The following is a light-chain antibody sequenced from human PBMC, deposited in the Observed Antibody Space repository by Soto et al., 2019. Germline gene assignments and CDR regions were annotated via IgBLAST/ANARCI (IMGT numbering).Light chain of an antibody. V-gene: IGLV2-8*01. J-gene: IGLJ1*01. CDR2: EVN. CDR3: ATWDDGLSGYV. Sequence: QSVLTQPPSASGSPGQSVAISCTGTSSDVGGYNYVSWYQQHPGKAPKLMIYEVNKRPSGVPDRFSGSKSGNTASLTVSGLQAEDEADYYCATWDDGLSGYVFATGTKLTVL. CDR1: SSDVGGYNY.